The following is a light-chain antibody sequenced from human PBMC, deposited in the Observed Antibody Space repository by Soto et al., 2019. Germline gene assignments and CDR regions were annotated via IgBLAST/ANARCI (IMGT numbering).Light chain of an antibody. CDR1: QSVRSSN. J-gene: IGKJ1*01. CDR3: QQYGTSPST. Sequence: EIVLTQSPGTLSLSPGERATLSCRAIQSVRSSNLAWYQQKPGQAPRLLIYGASSRATGIPDRFSGSGSGTDFTLTISRLEPEDFAVYYCQQYGTSPSTFGQGTKVDIK. V-gene: IGKV3-20*01. CDR2: GAS.